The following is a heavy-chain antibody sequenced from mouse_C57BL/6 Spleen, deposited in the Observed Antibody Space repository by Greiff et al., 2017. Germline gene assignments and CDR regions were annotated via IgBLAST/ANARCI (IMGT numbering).Heavy chain of an antibody. V-gene: IGHV1-61*01. CDR3: ARPIYGSDAMDY. J-gene: IGHJ4*01. CDR2: IYPSDSET. CDR1: GYTFTSYW. Sequence: QVQLQQPGAELVRPGSSVKLSCKASGYTFTSYWMDWVKQRPGQGLEWIGNIYPSDSETHYNQKFKDKATLTVDKSSSTAYMQLSSLTSEDSAVYYCARPIYGSDAMDYWGQGTSVTVSP. D-gene: IGHD1-1*01.